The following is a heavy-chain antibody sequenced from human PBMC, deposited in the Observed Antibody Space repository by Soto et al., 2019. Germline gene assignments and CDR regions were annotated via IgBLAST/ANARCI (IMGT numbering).Heavy chain of an antibody. D-gene: IGHD6-19*01. Sequence: QVQLLQSGAEVKKPGSSVRVSCEASGGTFRTYAICWVRQAPGQGLEWMGEIIPIFGTVNYAQKFQGRVTITADESTTTVYMDLRSLRSEDTAVYYCAKGAVAGTPTSYYYYGMDVWGQGTTVTVSS. CDR3: AKGAVAGTPTSYYYYGMDV. CDR1: GGTFRTYA. CDR2: IIPIFGTV. V-gene: IGHV1-69*12. J-gene: IGHJ6*02.